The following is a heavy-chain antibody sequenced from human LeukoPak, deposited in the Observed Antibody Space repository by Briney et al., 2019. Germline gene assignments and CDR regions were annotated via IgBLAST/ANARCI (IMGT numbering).Heavy chain of an antibody. Sequence: SETLSLTCIVSGGSISRTSYYWGWIRQPPGKGLEWIGSIFYTGSTYYNPSLKSRVTLSVDTSNNQFSLRLTSVTAADTAMYYCVTGYYLAPGNWFGPWGQGTPVTVSS. CDR1: GGSISRTSYY. J-gene: IGHJ5*02. CDR2: IFYTGST. D-gene: IGHD3-9*01. V-gene: IGHV4-39*01. CDR3: VTGYYLAPGNWFGP.